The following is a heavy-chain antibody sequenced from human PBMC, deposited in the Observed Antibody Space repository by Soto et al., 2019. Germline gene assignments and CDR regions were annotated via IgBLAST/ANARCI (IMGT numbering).Heavy chain of an antibody. J-gene: IGHJ6*02. CDR1: GFTFSSYA. V-gene: IGHV3-23*01. CDR2: ISGSGGST. Sequence: EVQLLESGGGLVQPGGSLRLSCAASGFTFSSYAMSWVRQAPGKGLEWVSAISGSGGSTDYAGSVKGRFTISRDNSKNTLYLQRNSLRAEDTAVYYCAKGRGRPPSIAAAGLMDVWGQGTTVTVSS. D-gene: IGHD6-13*01. CDR3: AKGRGRPPSIAAAGLMDV.